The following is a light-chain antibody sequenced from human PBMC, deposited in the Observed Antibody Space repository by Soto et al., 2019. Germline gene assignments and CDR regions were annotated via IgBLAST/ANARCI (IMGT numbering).Light chain of an antibody. J-gene: IGKJ2*01. CDR1: QTVTSN. Sequence: EIVMTQSPDTLSVTQGERVTLSCRASQTVTSNLAGYQQKPGQSPRLLIYGASTRATGIPARFSGSGFGTDYTLTISSLEPEDFAVYYCQQRSKWRTFG. V-gene: IGKV3-11*01. CDR2: GAS. CDR3: QQRSKWRT.